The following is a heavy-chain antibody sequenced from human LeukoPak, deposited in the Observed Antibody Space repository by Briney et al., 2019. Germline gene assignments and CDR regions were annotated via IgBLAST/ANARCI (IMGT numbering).Heavy chain of an antibody. D-gene: IGHD2-2*01. J-gene: IGHJ6*02. CDR3: AKGVSVPAAMSIYYYYYYGMDV. CDR1: GFTFSSYA. Sequence: QAGGSLRLSCAASGFTFSSYAMSWVRQAPGKGLEWVSAISGSGGSTYYADSVKGRFTISRDNSKNTLYLRMNSLRAEDTAVYYCAKGVSVPAAMSIYYYYYYGMDVWGQGTTVTVSS. V-gene: IGHV3-23*01. CDR2: ISGSGGST.